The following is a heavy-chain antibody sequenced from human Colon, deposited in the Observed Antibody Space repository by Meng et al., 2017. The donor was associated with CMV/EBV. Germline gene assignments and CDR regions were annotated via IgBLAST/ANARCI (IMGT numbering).Heavy chain of an antibody. Sequence: SVKVSCKASGGTFSSYTISWVRQAPGQGLEWMGRIIPILGIANYAQKFQGRVTITADKSTSTAYMELSSLRSEDTAVYYCREAVDLTGTRGYFDYWGQGTLVTVSS. CDR1: GGTFSSYT. J-gene: IGHJ4*02. CDR3: REAVDLTGTRGYFDY. D-gene: IGHD1-20*01. CDR2: IIPILGIA. V-gene: IGHV1-69*02.